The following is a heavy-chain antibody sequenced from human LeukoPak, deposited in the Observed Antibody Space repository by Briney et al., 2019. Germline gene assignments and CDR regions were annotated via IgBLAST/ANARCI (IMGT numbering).Heavy chain of an antibody. CDR2: ISTSGSTI. CDR1: GFTFSDYY. D-gene: IGHD5-18*01. Sequence: GGPLRLSCAASGFTFSDYYMSWIRQAPGKGLEWVSYISTSGSTIYYADSVKGRFTISRDNAKNSLYLQINSPRAEDTAVYYCARGYSYGYQFDYWGQGTLVTVSS. J-gene: IGHJ4*02. CDR3: ARGYSYGYQFDY. V-gene: IGHV3-11*01.